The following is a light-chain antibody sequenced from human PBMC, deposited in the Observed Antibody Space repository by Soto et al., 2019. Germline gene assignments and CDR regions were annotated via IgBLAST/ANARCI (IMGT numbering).Light chain of an antibody. CDR3: QQRSNRPRFT. Sequence: EIVLTQSPATLSLSPGERATLSCRASQSVDNYLAWYQQKPGQAPRLLIYDVSNKATGTPAGFSGSGSGTDFTLSISSLEPEDFAVYYWQQRSNRPRFTFGPGTKVDIK. V-gene: IGKV3-11*01. J-gene: IGKJ3*01. CDR2: DVS. CDR1: QSVDNY.